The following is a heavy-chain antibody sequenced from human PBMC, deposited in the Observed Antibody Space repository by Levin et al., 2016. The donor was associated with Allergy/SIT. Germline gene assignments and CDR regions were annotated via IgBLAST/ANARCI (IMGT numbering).Heavy chain of an antibody. CDR2: IHSGGST. Sequence: SETLSLTCTVSGGALNTYYWSWIRQSPGKRLEWIGHIHSGGSTTSNPSLKSRVTISVDTSQNQFSLKLTSVTAADTGVYYCARSPHWYYYSVDVWGQGTAVTVSS. V-gene: IGHV4-59*01. D-gene: IGHD1-1*01. J-gene: IGHJ6*02. CDR1: GGALNTYY. CDR3: ARSPHWYYYSVDV.